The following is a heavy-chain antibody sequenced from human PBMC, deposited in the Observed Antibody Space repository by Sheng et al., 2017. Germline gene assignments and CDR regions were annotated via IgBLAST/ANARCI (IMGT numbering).Heavy chain of an antibody. Sequence: QVQLQESGPGLVKPSETLSLTCAVSGYSISSGYYWGWIRQPPGKGLEWIGSIYHSGSTYYNPSLKSRVTISVDTSKNQFSLKLSSVTAADTAVYYCARDIPPPPTSYRRRVVPTSSSSRLFRIRRGPGT. CDR2: IYHSGST. CDR3: ARDIPPPPTSYRRRVVPTSSSSRLFRIR. V-gene: IGHV4-38-2*02. CDR1: GYSISSGYY. J-gene: IGHJ4*02. D-gene: IGHD2-2*01.